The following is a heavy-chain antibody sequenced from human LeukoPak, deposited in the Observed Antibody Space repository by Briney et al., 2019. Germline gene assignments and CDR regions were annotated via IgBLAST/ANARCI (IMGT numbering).Heavy chain of an antibody. CDR2: ISGYNGNT. CDR1: GYTLTSYG. V-gene: IGHV1-18*01. J-gene: IGHJ4*02. D-gene: IGHD6-13*01. CDR3: AKDGRRYTSSWHYFDY. Sequence: ASVKVSCKASGYTLTSYGISWVRQAPGQGLEWLGWISGYNGNTNYAQKLQDRVTMTTDTSTSTAYLELSSLRSDDTAMYYCAKDGRRYTSSWHYFDYWGQGTLVTVSS.